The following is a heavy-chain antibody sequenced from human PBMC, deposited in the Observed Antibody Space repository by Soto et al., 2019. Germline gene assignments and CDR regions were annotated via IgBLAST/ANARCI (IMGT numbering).Heavy chain of an antibody. V-gene: IGHV4-34*01. D-gene: IGHD3-10*01. CDR2: INHSGST. CDR1: GGSFSGYY. CDR3: AFHFRGVIGMHLDV. Sequence: SETLSLTCAVYGGSFSGYYWSWIRQPPGKGLEWIGEINHSGSTNYNPSLKSRVTISVDTSKNQFSLKLSSVTAADTAVYYCAFHFRGVIGMHLDVWGKGTTVTVSS. J-gene: IGHJ6*03.